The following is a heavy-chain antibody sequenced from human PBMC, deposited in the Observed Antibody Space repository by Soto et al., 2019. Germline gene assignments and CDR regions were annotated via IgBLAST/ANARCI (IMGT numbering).Heavy chain of an antibody. CDR1: GGSISSSSYY. CDR2: IYYSGST. J-gene: IGHJ4*02. D-gene: IGHD2-15*01. V-gene: IGHV4-39*01. CDR3: ARPHNNGSGGRIGYYFDY. Sequence: SETLSLTCTVSGGSISSSSYYWGWIRQPPGKGLEWIGSIYYSGSTYYNPSLKSRVTISVDTSKYQFSLKLSSVTAADTAVYYCARPHNNGSGGRIGYYFDYWGQGTLVTVSS.